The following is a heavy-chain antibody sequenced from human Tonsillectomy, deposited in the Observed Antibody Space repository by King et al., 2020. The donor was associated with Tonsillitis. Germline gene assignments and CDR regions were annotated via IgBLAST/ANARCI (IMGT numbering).Heavy chain of an antibody. J-gene: IGHJ4*02. V-gene: IGHV3-7*01. D-gene: IGHD6-19*01. CDR2: IKQDGGEN. CDR1: GFTFSSYW. CDR3: ARDLRAYSSGWGNFDY. Sequence: VQLVESGGDLVQPGGSLRLSCAASGFTFSSYWMNWVRQAPGKGLEGLANIKQDGGENYYVYSVKGRFTISRDNAKNSLYLQMNSLRAEDTALYYCARDLRAYSSGWGNFDYWGQGTLVTVSS.